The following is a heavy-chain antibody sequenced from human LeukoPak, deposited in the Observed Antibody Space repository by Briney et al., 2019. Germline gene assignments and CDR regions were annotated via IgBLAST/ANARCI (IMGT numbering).Heavy chain of an antibody. V-gene: IGHV3-21*01. J-gene: IGHJ3*02. CDR1: GFTFCSFS. Sequence: GGSLRLSCAPSGFTFCSFSMNWVRQAPGKGLEWVSSIYSTTTYIYYADSVKGRFTISRDNAENPMYLQMTSLRAEDTAVYYCARDQFIHAFDIWGQGTMVTVSS. D-gene: IGHD5-24*01. CDR2: IYSTTTYI. CDR3: ARDQFIHAFDI.